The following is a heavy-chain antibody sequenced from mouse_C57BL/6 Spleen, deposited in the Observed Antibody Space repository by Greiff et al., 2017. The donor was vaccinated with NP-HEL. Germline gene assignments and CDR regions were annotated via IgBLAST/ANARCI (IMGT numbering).Heavy chain of an antibody. D-gene: IGHD1-1*01. CDR2: IRNKANGYTT. CDR3: ARYIHYYSSSPYAMDY. J-gene: IGHJ4*01. Sequence: DVMLVESGGGLVQPGGSLSLSCAASGFTFTDYYMSWVRQPPGKALEWLGFIRNKANGYTTEYSASVKGRFTISRDTSQSILYLQMTALRAEDSATYYCARYIHYYSSSPYAMDYWGQGTSVTVSS. V-gene: IGHV7-3*01. CDR1: GFTFTDYY.